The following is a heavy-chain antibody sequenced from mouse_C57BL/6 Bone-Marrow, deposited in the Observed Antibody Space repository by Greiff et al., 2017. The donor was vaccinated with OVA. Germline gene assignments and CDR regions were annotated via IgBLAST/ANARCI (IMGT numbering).Heavy chain of an antibody. D-gene: IGHD2-2*01. CDR1: GFNITDSY. CDR2: IDPEDGDT. J-gene: IGHJ2*01. CDR3: ADLGYYYFDY. V-gene: IGHV14-1*01. Sequence: EVQLQQSGAELVRPGASVKLSCTASGFNITDSYMHWVKQRPEQGLEWIGRIDPEDGDTEYAPKFQGKATMTADTSSNTAYLQLSSLTSEDTAVYYCADLGYYYFDYWGQGTTLTVSS.